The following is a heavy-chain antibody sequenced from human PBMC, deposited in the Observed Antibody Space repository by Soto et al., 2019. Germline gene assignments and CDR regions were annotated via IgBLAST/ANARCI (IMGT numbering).Heavy chain of an antibody. CDR1: GGSISGTSYY. CDR3: ARHETLASAGGY. CDR2: IYYGGST. J-gene: IGHJ4*02. V-gene: IGHV4-39*01. Sequence: QLQLQESGPGLVKPSETLSLTCTVSGGSISGTSYYWGWIRQPPGKGLEWIGSIYYGGSTYYNPFLKSRVTISVDTSKNQFSLKLRSVTAADTAVYYCARHETLASAGGYWGQGTLVTVSS. D-gene: IGHD2-15*01.